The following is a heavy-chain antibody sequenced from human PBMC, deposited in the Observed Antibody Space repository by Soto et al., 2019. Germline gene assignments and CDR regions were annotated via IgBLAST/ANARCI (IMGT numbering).Heavy chain of an antibody. D-gene: IGHD3-9*01. J-gene: IGHJ6*02. Sequence: QVQLVQSGAEVKKPGASVKVSCKASGYTFTGYYMHWVRQAPGQGLEWMGWINPNSGGTNYAQKFQGWVTMTRDTSISTAYMELSRLRSDDTAGYYCARDHTTGYPYGMDVWGQGTTVTVSS. V-gene: IGHV1-2*04. CDR2: INPNSGGT. CDR1: GYTFTGYY. CDR3: ARDHTTGYPYGMDV.